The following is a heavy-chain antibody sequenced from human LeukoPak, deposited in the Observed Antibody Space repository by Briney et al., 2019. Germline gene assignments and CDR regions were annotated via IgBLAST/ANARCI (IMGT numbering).Heavy chain of an antibody. Sequence: GGSLRLSCAASGFTFGNYAMSWVRQAPGKGLEWVSAITASGGDTFHADSVKGRFTISRDNSKSTLYLQMNSLRAEDTATYYCAKGTSSPRPYYFDYWGQGTLVAVSS. J-gene: IGHJ4*02. D-gene: IGHD2-2*01. CDR1: GFTFGNYA. CDR2: ITASGGDT. CDR3: AKGTSSPRPYYFDY. V-gene: IGHV3-23*01.